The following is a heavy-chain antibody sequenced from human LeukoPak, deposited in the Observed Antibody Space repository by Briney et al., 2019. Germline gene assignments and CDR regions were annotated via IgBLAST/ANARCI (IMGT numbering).Heavy chain of an antibody. CDR3: ARSADRSRYHFDS. Sequence: ASVKVSCKASGYTFTSYGISWGRQAPGQGLEWMGWIRAYNGNTNYAQKLQGRVTMTTDTSTSKAYMGRRSLRCDDTAVYYCARSADRSRYHFDSWGEGTLVTVSS. CDR2: IRAYNGNT. CDR1: GYTFTSYG. J-gene: IGHJ4*02. V-gene: IGHV1-18*01. D-gene: IGHD1-1*01.